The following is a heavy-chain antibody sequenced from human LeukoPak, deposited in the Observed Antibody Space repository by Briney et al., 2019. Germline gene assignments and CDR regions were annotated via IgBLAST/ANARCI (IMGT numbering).Heavy chain of an antibody. CDR3: ARDLLHTAMVYYYYYGMDV. CDR2: INPSGGST. V-gene: IGHV1-46*01. Sequence: ASVTVSCKASGYTFTSYYMHWVRQAPGQGLEWMGIINPSGGSTSYAQKFQGRVTMTRDTSTSTVYMELSSLRSEDTAVYYCARDLLHTAMVYYYYYGMDVWGQGTTVTVSS. D-gene: IGHD5-18*01. CDR1: GYTFTSYY. J-gene: IGHJ6*02.